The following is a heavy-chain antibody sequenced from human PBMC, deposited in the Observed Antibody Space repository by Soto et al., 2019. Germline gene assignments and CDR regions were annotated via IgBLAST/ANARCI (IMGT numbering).Heavy chain of an antibody. CDR1: GFTFSDAW. V-gene: IGHV3-15*05. Sequence: GGSLRLSCAASGFTFSDAWMSWVRQAPGKGLDWVGRIKSKSDGGTTEYAAPVRGRFTISRDDSKNTLYLQMNSLRAEDTAVYYCARAIGYYVMDVWGQGTTVTVSS. CDR3: ARAIGYYVMDV. J-gene: IGHJ6*02. CDR2: IKSKSDGGTT. D-gene: IGHD3-22*01.